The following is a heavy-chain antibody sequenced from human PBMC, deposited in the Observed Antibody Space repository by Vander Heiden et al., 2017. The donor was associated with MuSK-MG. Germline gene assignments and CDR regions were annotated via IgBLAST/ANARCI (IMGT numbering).Heavy chain of an antibody. Sequence: QITLKESGPTLVKPTQTLTLTCTFSGFSLSTSGVGVGWTRQPPGKALEWLALIYWDDDKRYSPSLKSRLTITKDTSKNQVVLTMTNMDPVDTATYYCAAALGELSLYHFDYWGQGTLVTVSS. CDR1: GFSLSTSGVG. D-gene: IGHD3-16*02. V-gene: IGHV2-5*02. CDR3: AAALGELSLYHFDY. J-gene: IGHJ4*02. CDR2: IYWDDDK.